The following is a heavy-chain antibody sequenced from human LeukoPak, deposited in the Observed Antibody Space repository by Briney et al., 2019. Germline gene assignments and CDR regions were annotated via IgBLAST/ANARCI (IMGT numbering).Heavy chain of an antibody. V-gene: IGHV3-7*01. D-gene: IGHD3-10*01. CDR1: GFTFTTYW. J-gene: IGHJ6*03. Sequence: PGESLRLSCAASGFTFTTYWMTWVRQAPGKGLEWVANINQDGTEKYYVDSVKGRSTISRDNAKNSLYLQMNSLRAENTAVYYCAITPGFGEFYMDVWGKGTTVTISS. CDR2: INQDGTEK. CDR3: AITPGFGEFYMDV.